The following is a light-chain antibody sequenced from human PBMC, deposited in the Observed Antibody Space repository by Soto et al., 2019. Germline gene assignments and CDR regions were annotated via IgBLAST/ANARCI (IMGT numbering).Light chain of an antibody. CDR3: HQYNSRPWT. CDR1: QSISSW. V-gene: IGKV1-5*01. Sequence: DVRITKSLSTVSAPEKDRVTIPCRASQSISSWLAWYQQKPGEAPKLLIYDASALPRGVPSRFSGSGSGTKFTLTISSLQSEDFAVYYCHQYNSRPWTFGHGTIVDIK. CDR2: DAS. J-gene: IGKJ1*01.